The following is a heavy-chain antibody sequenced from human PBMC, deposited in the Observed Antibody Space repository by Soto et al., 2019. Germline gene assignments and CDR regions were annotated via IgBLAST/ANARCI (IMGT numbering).Heavy chain of an antibody. D-gene: IGHD2-2*01. CDR1: GGTFSSYA. CDR2: IIPIFGTA. Sequence: GASVKVSCKASGGTFSSYAISWVRQAPGQGLEWMGGIIPIFGTANYAQKFQGRVTITADESTSTAYMELSSLRSEDTAVYYCARAFSTFGVGDIVVVPAAQHAYYYYGMDVWGQGTTVTVSS. J-gene: IGHJ6*02. CDR3: ARAFSTFGVGDIVVVPAAQHAYYYYGMDV. V-gene: IGHV1-69*13.